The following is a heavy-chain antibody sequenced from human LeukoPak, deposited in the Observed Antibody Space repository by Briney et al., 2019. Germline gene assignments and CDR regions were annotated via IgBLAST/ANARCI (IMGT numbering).Heavy chain of an antibody. Sequence: ASVKVSCKASGYTFTGYYMHWVRQAPGQGLEWMGWINPNSGGTNYAQKFQGRVTMTRDTSISTAYMELSRLRSDDTAVYYCARDVEGYSSSWYHIDYWGQGTLVTVSS. CDR2: INPNSGGT. CDR1: GYTFTGYY. D-gene: IGHD6-13*01. V-gene: IGHV1-2*02. J-gene: IGHJ4*02. CDR3: ARDVEGYSSSWYHIDY.